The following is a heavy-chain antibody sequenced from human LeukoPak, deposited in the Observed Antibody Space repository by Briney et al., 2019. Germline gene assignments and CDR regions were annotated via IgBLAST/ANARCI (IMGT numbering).Heavy chain of an antibody. Sequence: GGSLRLSCAASGFTFSSYWMSWVRQAPGKGLEWVANIKQDGSEKYYVDSVKGRFTISRDNAKNSLYLQMNSLRAEDTAVYYCARDPLRLLTWYDFWSGYSSFDYWGQGTLVTVSS. CDR1: GFTFSSYW. J-gene: IGHJ4*02. CDR3: ARDPLRLLTWYDFWSGYSSFDY. CDR2: IKQDGSEK. V-gene: IGHV3-7*03. D-gene: IGHD3-3*01.